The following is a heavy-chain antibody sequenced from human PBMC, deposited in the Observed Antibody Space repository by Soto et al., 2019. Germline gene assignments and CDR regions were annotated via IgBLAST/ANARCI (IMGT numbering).Heavy chain of an antibody. V-gene: IGHV3-9*01. D-gene: IGHD3-3*01. CDR3: AKGRYDFWSPYYFDS. CDR1: GLNFDDFV. J-gene: IGHJ4*02. Sequence: PGGSLRLSCVGTGLNFDDFVMHWVRQAPGKGLEWVSGITWNSRVLAYADSVKGRFTISRDNARNSLYLQMDSLRDEDTALYYCAKGRYDFWSPYYFDSWGQGTRVTVSS. CDR2: ITWNSRVL.